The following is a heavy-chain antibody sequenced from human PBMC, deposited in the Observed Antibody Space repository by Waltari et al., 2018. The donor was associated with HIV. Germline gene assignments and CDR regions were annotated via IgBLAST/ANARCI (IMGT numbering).Heavy chain of an antibody. CDR1: DGPTAGSRFC. CDR2: IHYTGYT. D-gene: IGHD3-22*01. CDR3: ARHKDYYYEPTALFLV. V-gene: IGHV4-39*01. J-gene: IGHJ4*02. Sequence: HLQLQESGPGLVKPPETLSLPCSVSDGPTAGSRFCWGWVRQSPGRGLEWIGSIHYTGYTYYNPSLESRVTVSVDTARNQFSLSLNSVTAADTALYYCARHKDYYYEPTALFLVWGRGLLVTVSS.